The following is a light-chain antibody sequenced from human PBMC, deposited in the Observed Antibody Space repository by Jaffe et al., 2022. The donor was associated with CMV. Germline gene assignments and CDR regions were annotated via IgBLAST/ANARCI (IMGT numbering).Light chain of an antibody. CDR2: DVS. CDR3: SSYTSSSILSWV. V-gene: IGLV2-14*03. Sequence: QSALTQPASVSGSPGQSITISCTGTSSDVGGYNYVSWYQQHPGKAPKLMIYDVSNRPSGVSNRFSGSKSGNTASLTISGLQAEDEADYYCSSYTSSSILSWVFGGGTKLTVL. J-gene: IGLJ3*02. CDR1: SSDVGGYNY.